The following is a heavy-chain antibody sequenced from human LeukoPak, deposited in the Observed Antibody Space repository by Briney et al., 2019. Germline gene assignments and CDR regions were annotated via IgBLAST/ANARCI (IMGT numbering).Heavy chain of an antibody. D-gene: IGHD3-3*01. V-gene: IGHV4-4*07. Sequence: KRSEMQSFTCTVTGGSLSSYHWTWSRQPAGKGLEWIGRIYTSAGTNYYPSLKGRVTMSVDTSKNQFSLKLSSGTAADTAVYYCAINSWNNYYYFDYWGQGTMVTVSS. CDR1: GGSLSSYH. CDR2: IYTSAGT. J-gene: IGHJ4*02. CDR3: AINSWNNYYYFDY.